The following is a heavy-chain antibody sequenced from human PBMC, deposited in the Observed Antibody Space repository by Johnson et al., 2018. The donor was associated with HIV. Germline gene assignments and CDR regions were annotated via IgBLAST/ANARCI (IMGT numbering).Heavy chain of an antibody. Sequence: QVQLVESGGGVVQPGRSLRLSCAASGFTFSTSVMHWVRQAPGKGLEWVAVISYDGSNKYYTDSVKGRFTISRDNSKNTLYLQMNSLRPEDTAVYYCARDGHSSTPRCAFDIWGQGTMVTVSS. CDR1: GFTFSTSV. D-gene: IGHD6-13*01. V-gene: IGHV3-30*04. CDR2: ISYDGSNK. J-gene: IGHJ3*02. CDR3: ARDGHSSTPRCAFDI.